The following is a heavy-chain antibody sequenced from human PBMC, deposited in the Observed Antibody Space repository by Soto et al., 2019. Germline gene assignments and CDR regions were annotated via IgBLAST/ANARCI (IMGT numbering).Heavy chain of an antibody. D-gene: IGHD5-18*01. V-gene: IGHV3-23*01. CDR2: ISGSGGST. CDR3: ARALIQLWPHYYYGMDV. J-gene: IGHJ6*02. Sequence: EVQLLESGGGLVQPGGSLRLSCAVSGLTFSSYAMSWVRQGPGKGLEWVSTISGSGGSTYYADSVKGRFTISRDNSRDTLCLQMNNLRAEDTAVYYCARALIQLWPHYYYGMDVWGQGTTVTVSS. CDR1: GLTFSSYA.